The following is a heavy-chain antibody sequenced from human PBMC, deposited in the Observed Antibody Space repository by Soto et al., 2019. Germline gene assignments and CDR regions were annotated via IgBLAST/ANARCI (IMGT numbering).Heavy chain of an antibody. CDR2: ISSNGGST. CDR3: ARDYYGSGSYYNVWQGEDYYYGMDV. Sequence: PGGSLRLSCAASGFTFSSYAMHWVRQAPGKGLEYVSAISSNGGSTYYANSVKGRFTISRDNSKNTLYLQMGSLRAEDMAVYYCARDYYGSGSYYNVWQGEDYYYGMDVWGQGTTVTVSS. CDR1: GFTFSSYA. D-gene: IGHD3-10*01. J-gene: IGHJ6*02. V-gene: IGHV3-64*01.